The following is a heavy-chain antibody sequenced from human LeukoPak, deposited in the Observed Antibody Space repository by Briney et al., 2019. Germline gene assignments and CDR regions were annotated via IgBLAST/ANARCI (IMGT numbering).Heavy chain of an antibody. Sequence: SETLSLTCTVSGGSISSGGYYWSWIRQPPGKGLEWIGYIYHSGSTYYNPSLKSRVTISVDRSKNQFSLKLSSVTAADTAVYYCARCFPGDGYFDSGGQGPLVTVSS. CDR1: GGSISSGGYY. V-gene: IGHV4-30-2*01. CDR3: ARCFPGDGYFDS. J-gene: IGHJ4*02. CDR2: IYHSGST. D-gene: IGHD7-27*01.